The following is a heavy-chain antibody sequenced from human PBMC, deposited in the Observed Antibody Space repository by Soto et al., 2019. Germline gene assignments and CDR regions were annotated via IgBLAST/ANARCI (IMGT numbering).Heavy chain of an antibody. V-gene: IGHV3-15*01. CDR2: TKNKADGGTT. Sequence: EVQLVESGRGLVKPGGSLRLSCAASGLTFKNAWMTWVRRAPGKGLEWIGRTKNKADGGTTDYAAPVKGRFIISRDDSKNMLYLQMHSLKTEDTAVYYCATVGYCGGVWCHASYYGMDVWGQATTDTVSS. CDR1: GLTFKNAW. D-gene: IGHD2-21*02. J-gene: IGHJ6*02. CDR3: ATVGYCGGVWCHASYYGMDV.